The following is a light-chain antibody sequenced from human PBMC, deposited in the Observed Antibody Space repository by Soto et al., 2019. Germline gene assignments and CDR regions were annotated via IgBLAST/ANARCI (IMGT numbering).Light chain of an antibody. CDR3: QQYYSTPFT. CDR2: WAS. J-gene: IGKJ3*01. CDR1: QSVLYSSNNKNY. V-gene: IGKV4-1*01. Sequence: DIVMTQSPDSLAVSLGERATINCKSSQSVLYSSNNKNYLAWYQQKPGQTPKLLIYWASTRESGVPDRFSGSGSGTDFTLTISNLQAEDVAVYYCQQYYSTPFTFGPGTKVDIK.